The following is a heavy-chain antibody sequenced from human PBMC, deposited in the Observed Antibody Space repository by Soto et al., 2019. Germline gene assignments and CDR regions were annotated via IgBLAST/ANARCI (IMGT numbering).Heavy chain of an antibody. D-gene: IGHD2-2*02. CDR3: ASGYCSSTSCNNDAFDI. J-gene: IGHJ3*02. CDR1: GGTFSSYT. V-gene: IGHV1-69*02. Sequence: SVKVSCKASGGTFSSYTISWVRQAPGQGLEWMGRIIPILGIANYAQKFQGRVTITADKSTSTAYMELSSLRSEDTAVYYCASGYCSSTSCNNDAFDIWGQGTMVTVSS. CDR2: IIPILGIA.